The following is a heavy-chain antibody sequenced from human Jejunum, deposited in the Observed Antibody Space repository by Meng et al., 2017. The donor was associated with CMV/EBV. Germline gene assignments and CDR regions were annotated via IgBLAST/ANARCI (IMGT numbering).Heavy chain of an antibody. CDR1: GYTFTSHS. J-gene: IGHJ4*02. Sequence: QVRRVPSGSEVNKPGAAVKVSCKASGYTFTSHSMHWVRQAPGQGLEWMGIIYPSSGSTTYAQKFQGRVTMTSDTSTGTVYMELSSLRSEDTAVYYCARLSAYYFDYWGQGTLVTVSS. V-gene: IGHV1-46*01. CDR2: IYPSSGST. CDR3: ARLSAYYFDY.